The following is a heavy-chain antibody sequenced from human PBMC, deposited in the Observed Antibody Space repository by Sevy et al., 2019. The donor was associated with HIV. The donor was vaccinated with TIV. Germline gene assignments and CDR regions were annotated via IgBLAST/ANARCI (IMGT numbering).Heavy chain of an antibody. Sequence: GGSLRLSCAASGFTFSSYGMHWVRQAPGKGLEWVAVISYDGSNKYYADSVKGRFTISRDNSKNTLYLQMNSLRAVDTAVYYCAKSGGSGSQTRRDNWFDPWGQGTLVTVSS. D-gene: IGHD3-10*01. J-gene: IGHJ5*02. CDR3: AKSGGSGSQTRRDNWFDP. V-gene: IGHV3-30*18. CDR2: ISYDGSNK. CDR1: GFTFSSYG.